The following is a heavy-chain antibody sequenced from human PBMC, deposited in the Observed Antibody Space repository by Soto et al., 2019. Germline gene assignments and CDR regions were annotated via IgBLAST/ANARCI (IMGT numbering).Heavy chain of an antibody. CDR3: ARESVWWRVNDAFDI. D-gene: IGHD2-21*01. CDR1: GLTFSDYY. V-gene: IGHV3-11*01. J-gene: IGHJ3*02. Sequence: GGSMRIYCAASGLTFSDYYMSWIRQAPGKGLEWVSYISSSGSTIYYAVSVKGRFTISRDNAKHSLYLQMNSLRAEDTAVYYCARESVWWRVNDAFDIWGQGTMVTVSS. CDR2: ISSSGSTI.